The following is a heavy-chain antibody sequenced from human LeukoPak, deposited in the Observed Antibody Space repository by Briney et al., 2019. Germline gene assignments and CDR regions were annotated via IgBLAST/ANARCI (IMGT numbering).Heavy chain of an antibody. CDR2: VNPNSGHT. D-gene: IGHD2-21*01. CDR3: ARGAPGSSCCGGSFPYFGF. CDR1: GYTFTSYD. V-gene: IGHV1-8*01. Sequence: ASVKVSCKASGYTFTSYDINWVRQATGQGLEWMGWVNPNSGHTGFAQKFQGRVSMTTNTSISTAYMEVRSLKSEDTAVYYCARGAPGSSCCGGSFPYFGFWGQGTLVFVFS. J-gene: IGHJ4*02.